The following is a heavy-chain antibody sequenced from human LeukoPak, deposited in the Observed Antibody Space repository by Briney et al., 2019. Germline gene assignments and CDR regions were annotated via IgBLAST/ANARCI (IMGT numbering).Heavy chain of an antibody. Sequence: GGSLRLSCAASGFTFSSYWMSWVRQAPGKGLEWVANIKQDGSEKYYVDSVKGRFTISRDNAKNSLYLQMNSLRAEDTAVYYCARGFDFMITFGGVTAGTFDYWGQGTLVTVSS. J-gene: IGHJ4*02. V-gene: IGHV3-7*03. D-gene: IGHD3-16*01. CDR3: ARGFDFMITFGGVTAGTFDY. CDR2: IKQDGSEK. CDR1: GFTFSSYW.